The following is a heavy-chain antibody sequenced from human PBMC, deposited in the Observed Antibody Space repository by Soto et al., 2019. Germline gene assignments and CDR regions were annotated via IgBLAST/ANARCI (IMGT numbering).Heavy chain of an antibody. CDR2: IDPKSGDT. CDR3: ARRHLLDYIRWCFDP. Sequence: SVKTSCKRSGYTCTEHQMPYLQRDPGQRLQWLGRIDPKSGDTTFAPTFQGRVTMTRDTSTNTAYLELTRLTSDDTAIYYCARRHLLDYIRWCFDPWGLGTLVTVSS. D-gene: IGHD2-21*01. J-gene: IGHJ5*02. V-gene: IGHV1-2*02. CDR1: GYTCTEHQ.